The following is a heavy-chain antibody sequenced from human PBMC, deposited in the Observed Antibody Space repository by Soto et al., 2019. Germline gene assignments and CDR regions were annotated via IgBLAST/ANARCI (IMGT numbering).Heavy chain of an antibody. CDR1: GCSISSYY. J-gene: IGHJ5*02. CDR2: IYYSGST. CDR3: ASGLNSGSYWNWFDP. V-gene: IGHV4-59*01. Sequence: PSETLSLPCTVSGCSISSYYWSWIRQPPGKGLEWIGYIYYSGSTNYNPSLKSRVTISVDTSKNQFSLKLSSVTAADTAVYYCASGLNSGSYWNWFDPWGQGTLVTFYS. D-gene: IGHD1-26*01.